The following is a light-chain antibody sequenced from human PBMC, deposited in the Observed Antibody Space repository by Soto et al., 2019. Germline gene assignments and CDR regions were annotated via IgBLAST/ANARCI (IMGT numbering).Light chain of an antibody. V-gene: IGKV1-5*03. CDR1: QTISSW. Sequence: DIQTTQSPSTLSGSVGDRVTITCRASQTISSWLAWYQQKPGKAPKLLIYKASTLKSGVPSRFSGSGSGTEFTLTISSLQPDHLATYYCQHYNSYSEAFGQGTKVDI. CDR3: QHYNSYSEA. J-gene: IGKJ1*01. CDR2: KAS.